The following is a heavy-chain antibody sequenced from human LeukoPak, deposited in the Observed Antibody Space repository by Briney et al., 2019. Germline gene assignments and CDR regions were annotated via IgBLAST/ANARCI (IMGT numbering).Heavy chain of an antibody. D-gene: IGHD5-18*01. CDR2: IFHRGNT. J-gene: IGHJ4*02. CDR1: SYSLVSTYY. V-gene: IGHV4-38-2*02. Sequence: PSETLSLTCTVSSYSLVSTYYWAWIRQPPGEGLEWIGSIFHRGNTYYNLSLENRVTISVDTSKNQFSLNLNSVTAADTAVYYRARDSRGYNYGSAGGIDNWGQGTLVTVSS. CDR3: ARDSRGYNYGSAGGIDN.